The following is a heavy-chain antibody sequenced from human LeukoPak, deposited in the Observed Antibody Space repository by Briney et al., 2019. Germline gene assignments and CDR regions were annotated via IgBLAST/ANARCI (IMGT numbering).Heavy chain of an antibody. V-gene: IGHV3-20*04. CDR2: INWNGDNP. CDR1: GFTFEDYG. D-gene: IGHD1-26*01. CDR3: ARRSLSGATTGYYYDS. Sequence: PGGSLRLSCEASGFTFEDYGMTWVRQCPGGGLEYVAEINWNGDNPVYENSLRGRFTISRNNARNSVYLEMNSLRVEDTAFYYCARRSLSGATTGYYYDSWGQGTLVIVSS. J-gene: IGHJ5*01.